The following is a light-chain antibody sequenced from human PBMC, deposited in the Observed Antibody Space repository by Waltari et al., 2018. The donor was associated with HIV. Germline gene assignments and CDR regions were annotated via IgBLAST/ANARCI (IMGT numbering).Light chain of an antibody. Sequence: VVTQEPSLTVSPGGTVTLSCALSTGAAPTSSYVSWFQQRPGQSPRSLIYRCNRRYVWPPDHIAGSLLGSKATLTLFGVQPEHEADYYCLLYYGGRQPTWVFGGGTKLTVL. CDR2: RCN. CDR3: LLYYGGRQPTWV. J-gene: IGLJ3*02. V-gene: IGLV7-43*01. CDR1: TGAAPTSSY.